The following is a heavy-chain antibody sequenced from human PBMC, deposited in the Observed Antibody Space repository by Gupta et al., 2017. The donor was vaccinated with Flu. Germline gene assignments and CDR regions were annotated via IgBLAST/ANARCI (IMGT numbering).Heavy chain of an antibody. CDR3: ARERYCSSISCYRWFDP. Sequence: VRWVQSGPEGKKLGASGKVSGKAFGYPFSTYNMNGVRQVPVQGLQWMGRINPYSGGTNYAQNFQGRVTMTRDTSISTAYMELSRLRSDDTAMYYCARERYCSSISCYRWFDPWGQGTLVTVSS. CDR2: INPYSGGT. D-gene: IGHD2-2*01. J-gene: IGHJ5*02. CDR1: GYPFSTYN. V-gene: IGHV1-2*06.